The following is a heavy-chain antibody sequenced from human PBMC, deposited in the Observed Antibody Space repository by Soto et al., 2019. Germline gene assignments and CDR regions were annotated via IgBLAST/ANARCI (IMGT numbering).Heavy chain of an antibody. Sequence: PGGSLRLSCAASGFTFSSYSMNWVRQAPGKGLEWVSSISSSSSYIYYADSVKGRFTISRDNAKNSLYLQMNSLRAEDTAVYYCARTPGSIAAAVKDYWGQGTLVTVSS. CDR2: ISSSSSYI. CDR1: GFTFSSYS. V-gene: IGHV3-21*01. J-gene: IGHJ4*02. D-gene: IGHD6-13*01. CDR3: ARTPGSIAAAVKDY.